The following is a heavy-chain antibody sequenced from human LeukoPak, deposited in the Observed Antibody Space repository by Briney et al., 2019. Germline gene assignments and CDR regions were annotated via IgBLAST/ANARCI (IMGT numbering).Heavy chain of an antibody. CDR1: GGSFSGYY. CDR3: ARVPRFRYCSGGSCSPPNWFGP. J-gene: IGHJ5*02. CDR2: INHTGST. V-gene: IGHV4-34*01. Sequence: PSETLSLTCAVYGGSFSGYYWSSIRQPPGRGLEWIGEINHTGSTIYNPSLKSRVTISVDTSKKQFSLKLSSVTAADTAVYYCARVPRFRYCSGGSCSPPNWFGPWGQGTLVTVSS. D-gene: IGHD2-15*01.